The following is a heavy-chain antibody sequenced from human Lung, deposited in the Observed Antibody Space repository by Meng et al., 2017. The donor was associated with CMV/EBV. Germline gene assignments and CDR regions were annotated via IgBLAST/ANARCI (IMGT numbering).Heavy chain of an antibody. CDR2: IVPILGIT. CDR3: SYYRLYSSSSFVQGYYNGVDV. D-gene: IGHD6-6*01. Sequence: SSXXVSXQASGGMFSSYAISWVRQAPGQGLEWMGGIVPILGITNYAQNFQDRVTITADKSTSTAYMELNSLRSEDTAVYYCSYYRLYSSSSFVQGYYNGVDVXGQGXTVTVSS. V-gene: IGHV1-69*10. J-gene: IGHJ6*02. CDR1: GGMFSSYA.